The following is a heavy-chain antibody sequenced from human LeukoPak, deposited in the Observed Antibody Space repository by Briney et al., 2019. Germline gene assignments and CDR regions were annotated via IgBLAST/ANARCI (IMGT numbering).Heavy chain of an antibody. D-gene: IGHD3-22*01. CDR1: GGSISSSSYY. V-gene: IGHV4-39*07. Sequence: SQTLSLTCTVSGGSISSSSYYWGWIRQPPGKGLEWIGSIYYSGSTYYNPSLKSRVTISVDTSKNQFSLKLSSVTAADTAVYYCARVPPSSNYDSSGYYYYYYMDVWGKGTTVTVSS. J-gene: IGHJ6*03. CDR3: ARVPPSSNYDSSGYYYYYYMDV. CDR2: IYYSGST.